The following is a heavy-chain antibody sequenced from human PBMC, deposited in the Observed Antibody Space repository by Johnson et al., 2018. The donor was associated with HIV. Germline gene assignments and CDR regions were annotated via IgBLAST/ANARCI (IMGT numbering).Heavy chain of an antibody. D-gene: IGHD1-26*01. V-gene: IGHV3-25*03. Sequence: VQLVESGGGLAKPAWSPRLSCAVSQFTFSSYFMNCVRQAPGNGLELVGQVNPNGGNTYLIDSVKGRFTISRDTSKNELYLQMNSLRAEDTAIYCCEKDLGAYSGGYNDVAVDIWGQGTMVTVSS. CDR1: QFTFSSYF. CDR2: VNPNGGNT. J-gene: IGHJ3*02. CDR3: EKDLGAYSGGYNDVAVDI.